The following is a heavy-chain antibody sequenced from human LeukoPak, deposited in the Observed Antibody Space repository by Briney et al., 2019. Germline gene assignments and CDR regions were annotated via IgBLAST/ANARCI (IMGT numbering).Heavy chain of an antibody. D-gene: IGHD3-10*01. J-gene: IGHJ4*02. V-gene: IGHV1-8*01. CDR3: AKDLWAYYGSGSYYLPYLDY. CDR2: MNPNSGNT. CDR1: GYTFTSYD. Sequence: ASVKVSCKASGYTFTSYDINWVRQATGQGLEWMGWMNPNSGNTGYAQKFQGRVTMTRNTSISTAYMELNSLRAEDTAVYYCAKDLWAYYGSGSYYLPYLDYWGQGTLVTVSS.